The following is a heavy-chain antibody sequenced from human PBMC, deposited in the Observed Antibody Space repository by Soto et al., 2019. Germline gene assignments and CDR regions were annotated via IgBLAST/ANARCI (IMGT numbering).Heavy chain of an antibody. J-gene: IGHJ5*02. V-gene: IGHV1-69*06. Sequence: SVKVSCKASGGTFGSDAITWVRQAPGQGLEWVGRIIPIFGTTNYAQNLQGRVTISADKSTLTSYMELHSLTSDDTALYYCARDRTDSGYYTNWLDPWGQGTKVTVYS. D-gene: IGHD3-22*01. CDR1: GGTFGSDA. CDR2: IIPIFGTT. CDR3: ARDRTDSGYYTNWLDP.